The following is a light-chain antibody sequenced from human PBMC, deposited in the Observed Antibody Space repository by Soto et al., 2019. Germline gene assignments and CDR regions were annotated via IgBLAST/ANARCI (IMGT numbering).Light chain of an antibody. J-gene: IGKJ3*01. Sequence: DIQMTQSPTALSASVGDRITITCRASQGIRNYVPWYQQISGKAPKLLIYAASTLQSGVPSRFSGSGSGTDFTLTINGLQPEDVATYSCQKYSSVPVFGPGTKVEIK. CDR1: QGIRNY. CDR3: QKYSSVPV. V-gene: IGKV1-27*01. CDR2: AAS.